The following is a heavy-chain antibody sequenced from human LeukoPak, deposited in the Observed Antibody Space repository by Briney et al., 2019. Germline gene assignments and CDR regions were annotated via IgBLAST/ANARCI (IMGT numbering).Heavy chain of an antibody. J-gene: IGHJ6*02. CDR3: ARGISTTWNNYYYGLDV. D-gene: IGHD2-2*01. V-gene: IGHV4-34*01. CDR1: GGSFSGYY. CDR2: INHSGST. Sequence: PSETLSLTCAVYGGSFSGYYWSWIRQPPGKGLEWIGEINHSGSTNYNPSLKSRVTISVDTSKTQSSLKLSSVTAADTAVYYCARGISTTWNNYYYGLDVWGQGTTVTVSS.